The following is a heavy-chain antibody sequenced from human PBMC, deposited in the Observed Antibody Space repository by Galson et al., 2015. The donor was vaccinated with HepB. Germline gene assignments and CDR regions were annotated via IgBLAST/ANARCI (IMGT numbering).Heavy chain of an antibody. V-gene: IGHV3-30*18. Sequence: SLRLSCAASGFTFSSYGMHWVRQAPGKGLEWVAVISYDGSNKYYADSVKGRFTISRDNSKNMLYLQMNSLRAEDTAVYYCAKVAGYSSSWDTDYWGQGTLVTVSS. CDR1: GFTFSSYG. CDR3: AKVAGYSSSWDTDY. J-gene: IGHJ4*02. CDR2: ISYDGSNK. D-gene: IGHD6-13*01.